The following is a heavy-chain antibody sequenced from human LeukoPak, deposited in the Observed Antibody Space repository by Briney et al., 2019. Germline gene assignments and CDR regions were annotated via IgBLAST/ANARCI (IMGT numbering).Heavy chain of an antibody. Sequence: GGSLRLSCAASGFTFSTYWMSWVRQAPGKGLEWVANIKQDGSEKYYVDSVKVRFTISRDNAKNSLYLQMHSLRAEDTAVYYCARDQWWQLIAVAITSYFDCWGQGTLVTVSS. V-gene: IGHV3-7*01. CDR3: ARDQWWQLIAVAITSYFDC. CDR1: GFTFSTYW. J-gene: IGHJ4*02. CDR2: IKQDGSEK. D-gene: IGHD6-19*01.